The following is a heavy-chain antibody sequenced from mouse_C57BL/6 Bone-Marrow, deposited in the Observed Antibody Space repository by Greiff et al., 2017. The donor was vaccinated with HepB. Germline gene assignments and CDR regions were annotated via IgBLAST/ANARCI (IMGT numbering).Heavy chain of an antibody. J-gene: IGHJ3*01. CDR2: IYPGDGDT. V-gene: IGHV1-82*01. Sequence: VKLMESGPELVKPGASVKISCKASGYAFSSSWMNWVKQRPGKGLEWIGRIYPGDGDTNYNGKFKGKATLTADKSSSTAYMQLSSLTSEDSAVYFCARSAYYSNYPWFAYWGQGTLVTVSA. D-gene: IGHD2-5*01. CDR1: GYAFSSSW. CDR3: ARSAYYSNYPWFAY.